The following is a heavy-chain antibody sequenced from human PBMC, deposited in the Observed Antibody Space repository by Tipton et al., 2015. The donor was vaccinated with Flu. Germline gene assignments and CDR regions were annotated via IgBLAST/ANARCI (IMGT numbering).Heavy chain of an antibody. D-gene: IGHD6-19*01. Sequence: TLSLTCTVSGGSISSSSYYWGWIRQPPGKGLEWIGSIYYSGSTYYNPSLKSRVTISVDTSKNQFSLKLSSVTAADTAGYYCARRVGVSQYSSGWYGSFDYWGQGTLVTVSS. CDR2: IYYSGST. CDR1: GGSISSSSYY. V-gene: IGHV4-39*01. CDR3: ARRVGVSQYSSGWYGSFDY. J-gene: IGHJ4*02.